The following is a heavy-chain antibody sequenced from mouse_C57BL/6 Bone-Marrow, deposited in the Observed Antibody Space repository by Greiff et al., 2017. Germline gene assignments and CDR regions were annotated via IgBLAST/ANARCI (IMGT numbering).Heavy chain of an antibody. J-gene: IGHJ2*01. Sequence: QVQLQQSGAELVRPGTSVKMSCKASGYTFTNYWIGWAKQRPGHGLEWIGDIYPGGGSTTYNEKFQGKATLTADKSSRTAYMQFSSLTSEDSDIYYCARTVVAKGEVFGYWGQGTTLTVSS. CDR1: GYTFTNYW. V-gene: IGHV1-63*01. CDR3: ARTVVAKGEVFGY. D-gene: IGHD1-1*01. CDR2: IYPGGGST.